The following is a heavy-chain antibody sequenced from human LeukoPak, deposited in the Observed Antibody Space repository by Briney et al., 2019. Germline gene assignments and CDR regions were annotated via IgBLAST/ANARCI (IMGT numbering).Heavy chain of an antibody. Sequence: GASVKVSCKASGYTFTSYDINWVRQATGQGLEWIGWMNPNSGNTGYAQKFQGRVTIPRNTSISTAYMELSSLRSEDTAVYYCARAPRITMVRGVIYWFDPWGQGTLVTVSS. V-gene: IGHV1-8*03. D-gene: IGHD3-10*01. CDR3: ARAPRITMVRGVIYWFDP. CDR1: GYTFTSYD. J-gene: IGHJ5*02. CDR2: MNPNSGNT.